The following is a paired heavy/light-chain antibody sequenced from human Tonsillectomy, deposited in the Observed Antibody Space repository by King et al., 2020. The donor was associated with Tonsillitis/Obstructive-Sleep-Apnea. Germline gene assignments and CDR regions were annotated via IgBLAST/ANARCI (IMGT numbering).Heavy chain of an antibody. V-gene: IGHV5-51*01. CDR2: IYPGDSDT. D-gene: IGHD2-21*02. J-gene: IGHJ3*02. CDR1: GYSFASYW. Sequence: EVQLVQSGAEVKKPGESLKISCKGSGYSFASYWIGWVRQMPGKGLEWMGTIYPGDSDTRYSPSFQGQVTFSADKSTSTVYLQWSSLKASDTAIYYCTGRGVVTPVAFDIWGQGTMVTVSS. CDR3: TGRGVVTPVAFDI.
Light chain of an antibody. V-gene: IGKV4-1*01. CDR1: QSVLYSSNNKNY. CDR3: QQFYSSPPT. Sequence: DIVMTQSPDSLAVSLGERATINCKSSQSVLYSSNNKNYLSWYQQKPGQPPKLLIYWASSRESGVPDRFSGSGSGTDFTLTISSLQAEDVAVYYCQQFYSSPPTFGGGTKVEIK. J-gene: IGKJ4*01. CDR2: WAS.